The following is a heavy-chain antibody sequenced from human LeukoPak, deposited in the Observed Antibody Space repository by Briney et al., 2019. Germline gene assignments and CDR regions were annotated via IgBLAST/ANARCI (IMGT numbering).Heavy chain of an antibody. D-gene: IGHD6-13*01. J-gene: IGHJ4*02. Sequence: PSETLSLTCTVSGGSISSYYWSWIRQPAGKGLEWIGRIYISGSTYYNPSLKSRVTISLDASKNQFSLKLSSVTAADTALYYCARLSRSSRGTFFDYWGQGTLVTVSS. V-gene: IGHV4-4*07. CDR1: GGSISSYY. CDR2: IYISGST. CDR3: ARLSRSSRGTFFDY.